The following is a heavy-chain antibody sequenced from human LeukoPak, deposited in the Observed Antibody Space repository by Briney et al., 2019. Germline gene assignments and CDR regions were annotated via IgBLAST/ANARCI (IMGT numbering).Heavy chain of an antibody. D-gene: IGHD1-7*01. J-gene: IGHJ4*02. CDR2: IKQDGSEK. V-gene: IGHV3-7*01. CDR1: GFTFSNYW. CDR3: AREDDWNYEDY. Sequence: GGALRLSCAASGFTFSNYWMSWVRQAPGKGLEWVANIKQDGSEKYYVSSVKGRFTISRDNAKNSLYLQMNSLRAEDTAIYFCAREDDWNYEDYWGQGTLVTVSS.